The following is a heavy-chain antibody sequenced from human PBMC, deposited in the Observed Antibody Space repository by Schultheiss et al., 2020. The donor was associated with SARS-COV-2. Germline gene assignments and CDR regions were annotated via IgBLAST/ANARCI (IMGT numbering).Heavy chain of an antibody. V-gene: IGHV1-18*01. CDR3: ARDRVAAAAKYYYYYGMDV. CDR2: ISAYNGNT. J-gene: IGHJ6*02. CDR1: GYTFTSYG. D-gene: IGHD6-13*01. Sequence: ASVKVSCKASGYTFTSYGISWVRQAPGQGLEWMGWISAYNGNTNYAQKLQGRVTMTRDTSISTAYMELSRLRSDDTAVYYCARDRVAAAAKYYYYYGMDVWGQGTTVTVSS.